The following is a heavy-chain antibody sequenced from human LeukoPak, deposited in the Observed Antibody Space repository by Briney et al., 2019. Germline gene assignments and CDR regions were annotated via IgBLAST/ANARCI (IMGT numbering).Heavy chain of an antibody. CDR3: ARAFIQLWSKRYYYMDV. CDR1: GFTFSSYN. Sequence: PGVSLRLSCAASGFTFSSYNMNWVRQPPGKGLEWVSYINSSNSYIYYAASVRGRFIFSRDNAKNTLYLQMNSLRAEDTAVYYCARAFIQLWSKRYYYMDVWGKGTTVTVSS. V-gene: IGHV3-21*01. J-gene: IGHJ6*03. CDR2: INSSNSYI. D-gene: IGHD5-18*01.